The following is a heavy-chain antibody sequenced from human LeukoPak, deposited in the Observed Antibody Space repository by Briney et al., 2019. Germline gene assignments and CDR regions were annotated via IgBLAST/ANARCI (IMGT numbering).Heavy chain of an antibody. J-gene: IGHJ5*02. CDR3: AGGRATVTTHWVDP. Sequence: ASVKVSCKASGYPFSNYDINWVRQATGQGLEWMGWMNPNSGNTDYAQKFQGRVTITRNTSISTAYMELSGLRSEDTAVYYCAGGRATVTTHWVDPWGQGTLVTASS. CDR1: GYPFSNYD. D-gene: IGHD4-11*01. CDR2: MNPNSGNT. V-gene: IGHV1-8*03.